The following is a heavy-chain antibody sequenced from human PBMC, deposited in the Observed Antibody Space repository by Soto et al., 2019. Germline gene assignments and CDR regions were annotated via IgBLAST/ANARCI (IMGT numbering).Heavy chain of an antibody. CDR3: ARVFPYYYDSSGSTRPYYFDY. CDR2: IYYSGST. J-gene: IGHJ4*02. V-gene: IGHV4-59*01. D-gene: IGHD3-22*01. Sequence: SETLSLTCTVSGGSISSYYWSWIRQPPGKGLEWIGYIYYSGSTNYNPSLKSRVTISVDTSKNQFSLKLSSVTAADMAMYYCARVFPYYYDSSGSTRPYYFDYWGQGTLVTVSS. CDR1: GGSISSYY.